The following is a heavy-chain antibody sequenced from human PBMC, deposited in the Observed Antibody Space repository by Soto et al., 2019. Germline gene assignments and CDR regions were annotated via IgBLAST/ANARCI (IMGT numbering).Heavy chain of an antibody. D-gene: IGHD6-13*01. J-gene: IGHJ5*02. Sequence: EVQLLESGGGLVQPGGSLRLSCAASGFTFSSYAMSWVRQAPGKGLEWVSAISGSGGSTYYADSGKGRFTISRDNSKNTLYLQMNSLRAEDTAVYYCAKADSSSWYVYNWFDPWGQGTLVTVSS. CDR1: GFTFSSYA. CDR2: ISGSGGST. CDR3: AKADSSSWYVYNWFDP. V-gene: IGHV3-23*01.